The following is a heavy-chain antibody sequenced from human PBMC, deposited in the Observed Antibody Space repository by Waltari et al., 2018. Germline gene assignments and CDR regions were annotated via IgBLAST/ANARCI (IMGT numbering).Heavy chain of an antibody. CDR2: IYYSGST. CDR3: ARDRNDYGGNQYYYYYMDV. J-gene: IGHJ6*03. CDR1: GGSISSYY. Sequence: QVQLQESGPGLVKPSETLSLTCTVSGGSISSYYWSWIRQPPGKGLEWIGYIYYSGSTNYTPSLKSRVTISVDTSKNQFSLKLSSVTAADTAVYYCARDRNDYGGNQYYYYYMDVWGKGTTVTVSS. V-gene: IGHV4-59*01. D-gene: IGHD4-17*01.